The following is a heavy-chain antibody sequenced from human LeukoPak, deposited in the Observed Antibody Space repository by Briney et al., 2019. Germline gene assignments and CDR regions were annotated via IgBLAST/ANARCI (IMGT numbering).Heavy chain of an antibody. CDR1: GFTFSSYA. Sequence: GGSLRLSCAASGFTFSSYAMHWVRQAPGKGLEWVANIKQDGSEKYYVDSVKGRFTISRDNAKNSLYLQMNSLRAEDTAVYYCARDTVTNYYYYYYMDVWGKGTTVTVSS. CDR3: ARDTVTNYYYYYYMDV. V-gene: IGHV3-7*01. D-gene: IGHD4-17*01. J-gene: IGHJ6*03. CDR2: IKQDGSEK.